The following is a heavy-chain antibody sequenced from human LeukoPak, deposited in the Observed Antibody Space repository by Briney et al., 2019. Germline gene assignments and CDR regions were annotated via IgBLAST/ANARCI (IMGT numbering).Heavy chain of an antibody. CDR3: SRSQFDY. CDR1: GFPFSSYW. J-gene: IGHJ4*02. CDR2: ISGDGTIK. V-gene: IGHV3-74*03. Sequence: GGSLRLSCEPSGFPFSSYWMLWVRHAPGKGLVWVSRISGDGTIKTYADFVRGRFTISRDNTKNILYMQMNSLKVEDTAIYFCSRSQFDYWGQGVLVTVSS.